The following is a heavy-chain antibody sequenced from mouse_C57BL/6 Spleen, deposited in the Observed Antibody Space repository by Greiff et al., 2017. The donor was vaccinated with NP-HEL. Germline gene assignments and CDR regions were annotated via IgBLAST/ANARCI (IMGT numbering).Heavy chain of an antibody. CDR3: ARGAYYGSSYVWFAY. V-gene: IGHV1-64*01. CDR1: GYTFTSYW. Sequence: QLQQPGAELVKPGASVKLSCKASGYTFTSYWMHWVKQRPGQGLEWIGMIHPNSGSTNYNEKFKSKATLTVDKSSSTAYMQLSSLTSEDSAVYYCARGAYYGSSYVWFAYWGQGTLVTVSA. J-gene: IGHJ3*01. D-gene: IGHD1-1*01. CDR2: IHPNSGST.